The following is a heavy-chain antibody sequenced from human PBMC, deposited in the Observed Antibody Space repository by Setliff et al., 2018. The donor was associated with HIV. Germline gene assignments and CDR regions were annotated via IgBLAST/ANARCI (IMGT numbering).Heavy chain of an antibody. CDR3: VKDELGSYSSGWFFDQ. CDR1: GFTFDEYA. D-gene: IGHD6-19*01. Sequence: SLRLSCVASGFTFDEYALHWVRQVPGKGLEWVSSIGWNGVSIAYADSVKGRFTISRDNAKNSLFLQMNSLGVEDTALYYCVKDELGSYSSGWFFDQWGQGTMVTV. J-gene: IGHJ4*02. CDR2: IGWNGVSI. V-gene: IGHV3-9*01.